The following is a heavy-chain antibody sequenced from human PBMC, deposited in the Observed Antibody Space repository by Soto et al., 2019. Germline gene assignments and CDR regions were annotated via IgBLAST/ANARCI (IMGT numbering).Heavy chain of an antibody. D-gene: IGHD3-9*01. CDR1: GFTFSNAW. J-gene: IGHJ4*02. CDR3: TRYDTFDY. Sequence: PGGSLRLSCAASGFTFSNAWMNWVRQAPGKGLEWVGRIRSEAHSYAAAYAASVKGRFTISRDDSKKTAYLQLNSLKTGDTAVYYCTRYDTFDYWGQGTLVTVSS. CDR2: IRSEAHSYAA. V-gene: IGHV3-73*01.